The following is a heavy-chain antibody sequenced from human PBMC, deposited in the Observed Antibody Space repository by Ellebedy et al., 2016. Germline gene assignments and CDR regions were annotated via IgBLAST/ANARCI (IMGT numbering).Heavy chain of an antibody. D-gene: IGHD6-13*01. CDR3: ARAYSWRQLVRRYFQH. J-gene: IGHJ1*01. CDR2: INHSGST. Sequence: SETLSLTCAVYGGSFSGYYWSWIRQPPGKGLEWIGEINHSGSTNYNPSLKSRVTISVDTSKNQFSLKLSSVTAADTAVYYCARAYSWRQLVRRYFQHWGQGTLVTVSS. V-gene: IGHV4-34*01. CDR1: GGSFSGYY.